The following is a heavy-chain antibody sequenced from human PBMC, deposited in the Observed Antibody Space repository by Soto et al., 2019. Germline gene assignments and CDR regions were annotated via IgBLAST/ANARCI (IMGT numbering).Heavy chain of an antibody. V-gene: IGHV3-21*01. CDR3: ARAVLSGDYYGMEV. D-gene: IGHD3-10*01. Sequence: GGSLRLSCAASGFTFSSYSMNWVRQAPGKGLEWVSSISSSSSYIYYADSVKGRFTISRDNAKNSLYLQMDSLRAEDTAVYYCARAVLSGDYYGMEVWGQGTTVTVSS. CDR1: GFTFSSYS. CDR2: ISSSSSYI. J-gene: IGHJ6*02.